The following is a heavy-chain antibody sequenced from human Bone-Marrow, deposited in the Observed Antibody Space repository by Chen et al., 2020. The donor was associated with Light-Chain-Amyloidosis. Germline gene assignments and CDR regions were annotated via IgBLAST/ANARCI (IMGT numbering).Heavy chain of an antibody. D-gene: IGHD5-12*01. CDR3: ARRRDGYNCDY. V-gene: IGHV5-51*01. CDR1: GYTFPNYW. J-gene: IGHJ4*02. Sequence: EVQLEQSGPEVKKPGESLKISCKGSGYTFPNYWIGWVRQVPGKGLEWMGVIYPDDSDARCRPSVGGQVTISADKSITTADLQWRSLKASDTAMYYCARRRDGYNCDYWGQGTLVTVSS. CDR2: IYPDDSDA.